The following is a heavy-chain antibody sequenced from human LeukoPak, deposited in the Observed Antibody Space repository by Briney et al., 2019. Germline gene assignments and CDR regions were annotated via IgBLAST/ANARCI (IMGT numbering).Heavy chain of an antibody. CDR1: GGSISSYY. Sequence: EPSETLSLTCTVSGGSISSYYWSWIRQPPGKGLEWIGYIYYSGSTNYNPSLKSRVTISVDTSKNQFSLKLSSVTAADTAVYYCASADWGSGFWDYWGQGTLVTVSS. CDR2: IYYSGST. J-gene: IGHJ4*02. CDR3: ASADWGSGFWDY. D-gene: IGHD7-27*01. V-gene: IGHV4-59*12.